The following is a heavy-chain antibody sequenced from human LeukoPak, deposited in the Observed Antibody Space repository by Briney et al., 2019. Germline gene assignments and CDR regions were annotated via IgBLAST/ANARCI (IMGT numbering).Heavy chain of an antibody. V-gene: IGHV4-59*01. CDR3: VRVPYGSGSSAFDI. CDR2: IYYSGST. J-gene: IGHJ3*02. Sequence: SETLSLTCTVSGGSISSYYWSWIRQPPGKGLEWIGYIYYSGSTNYNPSLKSRVTISVDTSKSQFSLKLSSVTAADTAVYYCVRVPYGSGSSAFDIWGQGTMVTVSS. D-gene: IGHD3-10*01. CDR1: GGSISSYY.